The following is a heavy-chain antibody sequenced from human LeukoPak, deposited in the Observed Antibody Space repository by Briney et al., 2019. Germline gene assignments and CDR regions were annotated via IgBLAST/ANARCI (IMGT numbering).Heavy chain of an antibody. CDR3: ARLGVTTTYNWFDP. Sequence: SGGSLRLXCAASGFTFTTYSINWVRQAPGKGLEWISYISGNSKTIYYADSVKGRFTISRDNAKNSLYLQMNSLRAEDTAVYYCARLGVTTTYNWFDPWGQGTLVTVSS. J-gene: IGHJ5*02. D-gene: IGHD4-11*01. CDR1: GFTFTTYS. V-gene: IGHV3-48*01. CDR2: ISGNSKTI.